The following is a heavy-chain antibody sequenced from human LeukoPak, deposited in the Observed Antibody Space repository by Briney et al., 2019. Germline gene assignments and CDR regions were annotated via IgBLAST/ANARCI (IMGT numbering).Heavy chain of an antibody. CDR3: ARGATLTIFGVVWNAFDI. Sequence: GASVKVSCKASGYTFTGYYMHWVRQAPGQGLEWMGWINPNSGGTNYAQKLQGRVTMTTDTSTSTAYMELRSLRSDGTAVYYCARGATLTIFGVVWNAFDIWGQGTMVTVSS. V-gene: IGHV1-2*02. J-gene: IGHJ3*02. CDR2: INPNSGGT. CDR1: GYTFTGYY. D-gene: IGHD3-3*01.